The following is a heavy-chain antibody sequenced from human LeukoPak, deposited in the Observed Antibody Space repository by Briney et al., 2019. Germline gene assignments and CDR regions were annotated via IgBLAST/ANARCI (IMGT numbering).Heavy chain of an antibody. J-gene: IGHJ4*02. D-gene: IGHD2-2*01. CDR1: GFTFSSYS. CDR2: ISSSSSYI. CDR3: ARDSCSSTSCYFYY. Sequence: GGSLRLSCAASGFTFSSYSMNWVRQAPGKGLEWVSSISSSSSYIYYADSVKGRFTISRDKAKNSLYLQMNSLRAEDTAVYYCARDSCSSTSCYFYYWGQGTLVTVSS. V-gene: IGHV3-21*01.